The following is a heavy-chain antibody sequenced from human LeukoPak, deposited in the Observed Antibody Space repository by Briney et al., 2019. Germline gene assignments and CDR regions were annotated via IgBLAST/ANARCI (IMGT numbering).Heavy chain of an antibody. J-gene: IGHJ4*02. CDR1: GGSFSGYY. CDR2: INHSGST. CDR3: AKLGYCSSTSCPRDY. V-gene: IGHV4-34*01. D-gene: IGHD2-2*01. Sequence: SETLSLTCAVYGGSFSGYYRSWIRQPPGKGLEWIGEINHSGSTNYNPSLKSRVTISVDTSKNQFSLKLSSVTAADTAVYYCAKLGYCSSTSCPRDYWGQGTLVTVSS.